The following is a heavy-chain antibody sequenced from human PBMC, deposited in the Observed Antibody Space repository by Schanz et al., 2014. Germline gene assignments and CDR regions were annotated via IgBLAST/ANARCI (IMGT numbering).Heavy chain of an antibody. CDR2: ISGSGGST. Sequence: EVQLVESGGGLVQPGGSLRLSCAASGYTFSSNAMSWVRQAPGKGLEWVSTISGSGGSTYYADSVKGRFTISRDNSKNTLSLQLNSLRADDTAVYYCEKHLYQYNYYGMDVWGQGTTVTVSS. J-gene: IGHJ6*02. CDR3: EKHLYQYNYYGMDV. D-gene: IGHD2-2*02. V-gene: IGHV3-23*04. CDR1: GYTFSSNA.